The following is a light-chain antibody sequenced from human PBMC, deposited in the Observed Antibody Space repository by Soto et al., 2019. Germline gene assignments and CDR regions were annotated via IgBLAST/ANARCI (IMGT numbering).Light chain of an antibody. V-gene: IGKV1-39*01. CDR2: AAS. CDR1: QSISSF. J-gene: IGKJ4*01. Sequence: DLQMTQSPSSLSASVGDGVTITCRASQSISSFLNWYQQKPGKAPKLLIYAASTLQSGVPSRFSGSGSGTDFTLTISCLQPEDFAIYYCQQSNSTPPTFGGGTKVEIK. CDR3: QQSNSTPPT.